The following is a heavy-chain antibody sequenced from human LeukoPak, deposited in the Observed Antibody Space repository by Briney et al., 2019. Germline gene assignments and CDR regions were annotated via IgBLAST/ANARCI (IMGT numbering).Heavy chain of an antibody. CDR3: ARDRVVVPAAVPY. J-gene: IGHJ4*02. Sequence: GGSLRLSCAASGFTFSSYWMSWVRQAPGKGLEWVANIKQGGSEKYYVDSVKGRFTISRDNAENSLYLQMNSLRAEDTAVYYCARDRVVVPAAVPYWGQGTLVTVSS. V-gene: IGHV3-7*01. CDR1: GFTFSSYW. D-gene: IGHD2-2*01. CDR2: IKQGGSEK.